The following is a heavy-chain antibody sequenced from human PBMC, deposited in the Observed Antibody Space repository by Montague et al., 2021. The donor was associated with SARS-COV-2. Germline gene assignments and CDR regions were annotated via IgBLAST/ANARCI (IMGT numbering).Heavy chain of an antibody. V-gene: IGHV3-30*04. CDR1: GFTFSSYA. Sequence: SLRLSCAASGFTFSSYAMHWVRQAPGKGQEWVAVISYDGTNKYYADSVKGRFTISRDNSKNTLYLQMNSLRAEDTAVYYCARDEDQVDSNYYFDYWGQGTLVTVSS. D-gene: IGHD2-2*01. CDR3: ARDEDQVDSNYYFDY. J-gene: IGHJ4*02. CDR2: ISYDGTNK.